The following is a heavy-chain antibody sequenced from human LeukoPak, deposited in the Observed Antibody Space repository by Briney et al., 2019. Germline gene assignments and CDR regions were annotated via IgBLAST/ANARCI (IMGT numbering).Heavy chain of an antibody. J-gene: IGHJ4*02. Sequence: GASLRLSCAASGFTFSSYAMSWVRQAPGKGLEWVSAISGSGGSTYYADSVKGRFTISRDISKNTLYLQMNSLRAEDTAVYYCAKSPTHPRTFDYWGQGTLVTVSS. D-gene: IGHD4-17*01. CDR1: GFTFSSYA. CDR3: AKSPTHPRTFDY. V-gene: IGHV3-23*01. CDR2: ISGSGGST.